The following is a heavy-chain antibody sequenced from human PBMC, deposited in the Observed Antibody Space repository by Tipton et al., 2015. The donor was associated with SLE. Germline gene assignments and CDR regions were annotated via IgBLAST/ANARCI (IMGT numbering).Heavy chain of an antibody. CDR1: GGSFSGYY. CDR3: ARGTGIERNCFYQYYTDV. J-gene: IGHJ6*03. V-gene: IGHV4-34*01. Sequence: GLVKPSETLSLTCAVYGGSFSGYYWSWIRQPPGKGLVWIGEISHSGSTNNNPSLKSRVTISVDTARNQFSLKRSSVTAADTAVYFCARGTGIERNCFYQYYTDVWGKGTTVTVTS. CDR2: ISHSGST. D-gene: IGHD1-7*01.